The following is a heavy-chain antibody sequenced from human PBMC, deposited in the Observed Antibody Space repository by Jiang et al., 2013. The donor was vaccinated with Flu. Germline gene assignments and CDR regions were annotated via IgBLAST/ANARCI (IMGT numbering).Heavy chain of an antibody. Sequence: GAEVKKPGASVKVSCKASGYTFTSDAMHWVRQAPGQRLEWMGWINAGNGNTKYSQKFQGRVTITRDTSASTAYMELSRLRSDDTAVYYCAKGYSSSWPVYFDPWGQGTLVIVSS. D-gene: IGHD6-13*01. J-gene: IGHJ5*02. V-gene: IGHV1-3*01. CDR1: GYTFTSDA. CDR2: INAGNGNT. CDR3: AKGYSSSWPVYFDP.